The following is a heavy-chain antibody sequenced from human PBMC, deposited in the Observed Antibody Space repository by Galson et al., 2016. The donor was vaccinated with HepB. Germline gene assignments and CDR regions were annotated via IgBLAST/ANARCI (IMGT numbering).Heavy chain of an antibody. J-gene: IGHJ4*02. CDR1: GFTLSSAA. Sequence: SLRLSCAASGFTLSSAAMSWVRQAPGKGLEWVSAIHNDGGSTYYADSVKGRFTLSRDNSKNTLYLQMNSLRAEDTAVYYCARDDDYGDYSLDYWGQGTLVTVSS. CDR3: ARDDDYGDYSLDY. V-gene: IGHV3-23*01. CDR2: IHNDGGST. D-gene: IGHD4-17*01.